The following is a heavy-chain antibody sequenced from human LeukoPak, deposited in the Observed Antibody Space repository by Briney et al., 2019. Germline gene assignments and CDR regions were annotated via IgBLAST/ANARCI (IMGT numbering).Heavy chain of an antibody. D-gene: IGHD3-22*01. Sequence: PSETLSLTCTVSGGSIGSYYWSWIRQPPGKGLEWIGYIYYSGSTNYNPSLKSRVTISVDTSKNQFSLKLSSVTAADTAVYYCARSDFYYYDSKYYYYGTDVWGQGTTVTVSS. CDR3: ARSDFYYYDSKYYYYGTDV. CDR2: IYYSGST. J-gene: IGHJ6*02. V-gene: IGHV4-59*01. CDR1: GGSIGSYY.